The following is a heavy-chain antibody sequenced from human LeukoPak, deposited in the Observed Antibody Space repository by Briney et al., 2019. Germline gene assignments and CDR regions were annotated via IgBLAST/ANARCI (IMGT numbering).Heavy chain of an antibody. V-gene: IGHV4-39*01. CDR2: IYYSGST. D-gene: IGHD2-15*01. CDR3: ARIDCSGGSCPNHDAFDI. Sequence: SETLSLTCTVSGGSISSYYWGWIRQPPGKGLEWIGSIYYSGSTYYNPSLKSRVTISVDTSKNQFSLKLSSVTAADTAVYYCARIDCSGGSCPNHDAFDIWGQGTMVTVSS. CDR1: GGSISSYY. J-gene: IGHJ3*02.